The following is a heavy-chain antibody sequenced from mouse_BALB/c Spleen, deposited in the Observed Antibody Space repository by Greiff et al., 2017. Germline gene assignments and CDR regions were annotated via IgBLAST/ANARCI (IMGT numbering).Heavy chain of an antibody. D-gene: IGHD2-2*01. V-gene: IGHV1-20*02. J-gene: IGHJ3*01. CDR2: INPYNGDT. CDR3: ARSEEGYWFAY. Sequence: VQLKESGPELVKPGASVKISCKASGYSFTGYFMNWVMQSHGKSLEWIGRINPYNGDTFYNQKFKGKATLTVDKSSSTAHMELRSLASEDSAVYYCARSEEGYWFAYWGQGTLVTVSA. CDR1: GYSFTGYF.